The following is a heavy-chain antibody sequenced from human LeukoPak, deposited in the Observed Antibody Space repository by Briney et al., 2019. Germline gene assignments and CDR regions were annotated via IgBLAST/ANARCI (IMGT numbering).Heavy chain of an antibody. CDR1: GFTVSSNY. J-gene: IGHJ4*02. D-gene: IGHD3-22*01. V-gene: IGHV3-53*01. CDR3: AKDPYYYDSSGYYPNYFDY. CDR2: IYSGGST. Sequence: GGSLRLSCAASGFTVSSNYMSWVRQAPGKGLEWVSVIYSGGSTYYADSVKGRFTISRHNSKNTLYLQMNSLRAEDTAVCYCAKDPYYYDSSGYYPNYFDYWGQGTLVTVSS.